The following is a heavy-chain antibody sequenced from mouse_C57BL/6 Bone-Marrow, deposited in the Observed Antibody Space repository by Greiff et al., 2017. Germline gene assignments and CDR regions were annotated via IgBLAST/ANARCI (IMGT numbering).Heavy chain of an antibody. V-gene: IGHV1-5*01. Sequence: VQLQQSGTVLARPGASVKMSCKTSGYTFTSYWMHWLKQRPGQGLEWIGAIYPGNSDTSYNQKFKGKAKLTAVTSASTAYMELSSLTNEDSAVYYCTSAYYGILFAYWGQGTLVTVSA. J-gene: IGHJ3*01. CDR3: TSAYYGILFAY. CDR1: GYTFTSYW. D-gene: IGHD1-1*01. CDR2: IYPGNSDT.